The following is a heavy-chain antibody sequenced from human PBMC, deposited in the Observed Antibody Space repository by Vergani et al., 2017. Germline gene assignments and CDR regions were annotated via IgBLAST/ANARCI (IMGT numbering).Heavy chain of an antibody. J-gene: IGHJ6*02. CDR3: ARHNPPGSSSWYGPGGMDV. Sequence: QVQLVQSGAEVKKPGASVKVSCKASGYTFTGYYMHWVRQAPGQGLEWMGWINPNSGGTNYAQKFQDRVTMTRDTSISTAYMERSRLSSDDTAVYYCARHNPPGSSSWYGPGGMDVWGQGTTVTVSS. V-gene: IGHV1-2*02. CDR1: GYTFTGYY. D-gene: IGHD6-13*01. CDR2: INPNSGGT.